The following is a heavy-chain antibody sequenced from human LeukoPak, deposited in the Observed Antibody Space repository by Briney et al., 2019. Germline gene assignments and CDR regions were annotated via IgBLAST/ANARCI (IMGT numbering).Heavy chain of an antibody. Sequence: SESLSLTCTVSGGSISSYYWSWIRQPPGKGLEWIGYIYYSGSTNYNPSLKSRVTISVDPSKNQFSLKLSSVTAADTAVYYCARALRARITGTTASVYGMDVWGQGTTVTVSS. CDR1: GGSISSYY. CDR3: ARALRARITGTTASVYGMDV. J-gene: IGHJ6*02. D-gene: IGHD1-20*01. V-gene: IGHV4-59*01. CDR2: IYYSGST.